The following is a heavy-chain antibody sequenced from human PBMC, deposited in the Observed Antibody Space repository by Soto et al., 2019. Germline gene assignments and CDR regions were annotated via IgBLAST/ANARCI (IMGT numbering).Heavy chain of an antibody. CDR3: ARSLEPYYYGSGSYHFDY. J-gene: IGHJ4*02. CDR1: GYTFTGYY. Sequence: ASVKVSCKASGYTFTGYYMHWVRQAPGQGLEWMGWINPNSGGTNYAQKFQGWVTMTRDTSISTAYMELSRLRSDDTAVYYCARSLEPYYYGSGSYHFDYWGQGTLVTVSS. CDR2: INPNSGGT. V-gene: IGHV1-2*04. D-gene: IGHD3-10*01.